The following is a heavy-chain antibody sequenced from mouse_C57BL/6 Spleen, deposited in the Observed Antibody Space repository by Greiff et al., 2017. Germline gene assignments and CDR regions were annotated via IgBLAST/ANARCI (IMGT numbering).Heavy chain of an antibody. D-gene: IGHD2-2*01. CDR3: ARAGGYGFFAY. V-gene: IGHV1-82*01. CDR2: IYPGDGDT. CDR1: GYAFSSSW. Sequence: QVQLQQSGPELVKPGASVKISCKASGYAFSSSWMNWVKQRPGKGLEWIGRIYPGDGDTNYNGKFKGKATLTADKASSTAYMQLSSLTSEDSAVYFCARAGGYGFFAYGGQGTSVTVSS. J-gene: IGHJ4*01.